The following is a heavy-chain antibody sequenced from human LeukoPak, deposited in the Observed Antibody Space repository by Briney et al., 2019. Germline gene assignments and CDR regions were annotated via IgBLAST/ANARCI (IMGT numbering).Heavy chain of an antibody. V-gene: IGHV3-30*04. Sequence: PGRSLRLSCAASGFTFSSYAMHWVRQAPGKGLEWVAVISYDGSNKYYADSVKGRFTISRDNSKNTLYLQMNSLRAEDTAVYYCAREGIADNWFDPWGQGTLVTVSS. J-gene: IGHJ5*02. D-gene: IGHD6-13*01. CDR3: AREGIADNWFDP. CDR2: ISYDGSNK. CDR1: GFTFSSYA.